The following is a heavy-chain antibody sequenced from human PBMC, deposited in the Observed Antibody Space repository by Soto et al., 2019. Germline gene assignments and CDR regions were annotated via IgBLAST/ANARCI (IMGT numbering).Heavy chain of an antibody. CDR3: ASWGYDRSGYHASDAFDI. Sequence: GASVKVSCKASGGTFSSYAISWVRQAPGQALEWMGGIIPIFGTANYAQKFQGRVTITADESTSTAYMELSSLRSEDTAVYYCASWGYDRSGYHASDAFDIWGQGTMVTVSS. J-gene: IGHJ3*02. CDR1: GGTFSSYA. V-gene: IGHV1-69*13. D-gene: IGHD3-22*01. CDR2: IIPIFGTA.